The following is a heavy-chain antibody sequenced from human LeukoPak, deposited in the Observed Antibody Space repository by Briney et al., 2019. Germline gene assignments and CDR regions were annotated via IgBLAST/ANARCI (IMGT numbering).Heavy chain of an antibody. D-gene: IGHD5-18*01. CDR1: GYSFTSYW. Sequence: GESLKISCKGSGYSFTSYWIGWVRQMPGKGLEWMGIIYPGDSDTRYSPSFQGQVTISADKAINTAYLQWSSLRASDTAMYYCARGGYSYGFSFPIWGQGTMVTVSS. V-gene: IGHV5-51*01. CDR3: ARGGYSYGFSFPI. J-gene: IGHJ3*02. CDR2: IYPGDSDT.